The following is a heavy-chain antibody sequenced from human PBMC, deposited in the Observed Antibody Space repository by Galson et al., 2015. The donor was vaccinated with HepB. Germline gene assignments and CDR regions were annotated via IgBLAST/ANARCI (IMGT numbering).Heavy chain of an antibody. CDR2: ISGSGDIT. V-gene: IGHV3-23*01. CDR1: GFTFPITV. J-gene: IGHJ6*03. CDR3: VRGGTSSLYYYMGV. Sequence: LRLSCAASGFTFPITVMTWVRQAPGKGLEWVSDISGSGDITYYADPVRGRFIISRDNSRNTLYLQMNALRVEDTALYYCVRGGTSSLYYYMGVWGKGTTVTASS. D-gene: IGHD6-6*01.